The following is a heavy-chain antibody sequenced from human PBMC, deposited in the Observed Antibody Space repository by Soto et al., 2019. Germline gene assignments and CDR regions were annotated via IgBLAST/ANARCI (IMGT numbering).Heavy chain of an antibody. CDR3: AGSSSAVVAAAPYYFAF. D-gene: IGHD2-15*01. Sequence: QVQLVQSGAEVKPPGSSVKVSCKTPGDTFSTSTISWVRQAPGQGLAWMGRIIPLLNITNYGRNFQGRVTIAADKSTSTVYMELSSLKFEDTGLYFCAGSSSAVVAAAPYYFAFWGQGSLVTVSS. CDR1: GDTFSTST. V-gene: IGHV1-69*02. J-gene: IGHJ4*02. CDR2: IIPLLNIT.